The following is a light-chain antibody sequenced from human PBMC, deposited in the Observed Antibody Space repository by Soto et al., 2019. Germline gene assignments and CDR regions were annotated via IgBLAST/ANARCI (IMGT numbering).Light chain of an antibody. J-gene: IGKJ4*01. CDR2: TAS. CDR1: QSISSW. V-gene: IGKV1-5*03. Sequence: DIQMTQSPSTLSASVGDRVTITCRASQSISSWLAWYQQKPGKAPKFLMYTASTLESGVPSRFSGSGSGTEFTLTINSLQPDDFGTYYCQQYNSYPLTFGGGTKVEIK. CDR3: QQYNSYPLT.